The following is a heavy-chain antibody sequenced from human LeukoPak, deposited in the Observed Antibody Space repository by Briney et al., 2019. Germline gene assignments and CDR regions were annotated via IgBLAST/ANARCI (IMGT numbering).Heavy chain of an antibody. D-gene: IGHD3/OR15-3a*01. CDR2: FYHGGST. J-gene: IGHJ5*02. Sequence: PSETLSLTCTVSGYSISTGYYWDWIRQPPGKGLEWIGTFYHGGSTYYNPSLKSRVTISVDTSKNQFSLKLSSVTAADTAVYYCARTKSGLPRSNWFDPWGQGTLVTVSS. CDR3: ARTKSGLPRSNWFDP. V-gene: IGHV4-38-2*02. CDR1: GYSISTGYY.